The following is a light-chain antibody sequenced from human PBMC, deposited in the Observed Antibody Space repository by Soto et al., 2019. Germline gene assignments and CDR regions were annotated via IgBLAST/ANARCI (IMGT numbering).Light chain of an antibody. CDR3: AAWDDSLSGPRYV. CDR2: RNN. J-gene: IGLJ1*01. V-gene: IGLV1-47*01. CDR1: SSNIGSNY. Sequence: QLVLTQPPSASGTPGQRVTISCSGSSSNIGSNYVYWYQQLPGTAPKLLIYRNNQRPSGVPDRFSDSKSGTSASLAISGLRSEDEADYYCAAWDDSLSGPRYVFGTGTKLTVL.